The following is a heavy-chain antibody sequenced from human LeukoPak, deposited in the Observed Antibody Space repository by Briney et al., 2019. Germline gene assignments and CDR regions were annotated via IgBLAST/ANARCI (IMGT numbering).Heavy chain of an antibody. D-gene: IGHD5-18*01. J-gene: IGHJ4*02. V-gene: IGHV4-30-2*01. Sequence: PSQTLSLTCAVSGGSISSGGYSWSWLRQPPGKGREWIGYIYHSGSTYYNPSLKSRVTISVVRSKNQFSLKLSSVTAADTAVYYCARAGYSYGYGFDYWGQGTLVTVSS. CDR1: GGSISSGGYS. CDR3: ARAGYSYGYGFDY. CDR2: IYHSGST.